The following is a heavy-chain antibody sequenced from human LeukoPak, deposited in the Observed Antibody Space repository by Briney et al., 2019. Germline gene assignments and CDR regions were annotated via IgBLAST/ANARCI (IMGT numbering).Heavy chain of an antibody. D-gene: IGHD3-9*01. Sequence: SVKVSCKASGGTFSSYAISWVRQAPGQGLEWMGGIIPILGIANYAQKFQGRVTITADKSTSTACMELSSLRSEDTAVYYCARAGSDILTGYHAEYFQHWGQGTLVTVSS. J-gene: IGHJ1*01. CDR2: IIPILGIA. CDR3: ARAGSDILTGYHAEYFQH. CDR1: GGTFSSYA. V-gene: IGHV1-69*10.